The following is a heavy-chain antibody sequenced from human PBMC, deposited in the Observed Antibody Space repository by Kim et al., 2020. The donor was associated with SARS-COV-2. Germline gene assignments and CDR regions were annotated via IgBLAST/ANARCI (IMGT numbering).Heavy chain of an antibody. CDR2: VNIDGKTI. J-gene: IGHJ6*02. CDR1: GFTFSSYW. CDR3: AREPNYYYYYAMDV. Sequence: GGSLRLSCATSGFTFSSYWMHWVRQAPGKGLVWVSRVNIDGKTINYEDSVKGRFTISRDNAKNTLYLQMNSLRADDTAVYYCAREPNYYYYYAMDVWG. V-gene: IGHV3-74*01.